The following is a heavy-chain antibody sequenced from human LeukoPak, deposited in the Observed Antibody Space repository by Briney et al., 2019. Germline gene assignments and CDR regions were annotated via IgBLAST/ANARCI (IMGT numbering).Heavy chain of an antibody. CDR1: GFTFRSYW. CDR2: IKQDGSEK. D-gene: IGHD4-17*01. J-gene: IGHJ4*02. CDR3: ARDGAPFDF. V-gene: IGHV3-7*01. Sequence: GGSLRLSCAASGFTFRSYWMSWVRQAPGKGLEWVANIKQDGSEKYYVDSVKGWFTISRDNAKKSLYLQMNSLRAEDTAIYYCARDGAPFDFWGQGTLVTVSS.